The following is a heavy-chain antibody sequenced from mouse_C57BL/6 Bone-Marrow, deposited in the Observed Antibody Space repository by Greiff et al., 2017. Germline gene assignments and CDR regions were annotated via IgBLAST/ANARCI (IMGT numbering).Heavy chain of an antibody. CDR3: ARRITTNDYFDY. Sequence: QVQLQQPGAELVRPGSSVKLSCKASGYTFTSYWMDWVKQRPGQGLEWIGNIYPSDSATHYNQKFKDKATLTVDKSSSTAYMQLSSLTSEDSAVYYCARRITTNDYFDYWGQGTTLTVSS. D-gene: IGHD1-1*01. V-gene: IGHV1-61*01. CDR2: IYPSDSAT. CDR1: GYTFTSYW. J-gene: IGHJ2*01.